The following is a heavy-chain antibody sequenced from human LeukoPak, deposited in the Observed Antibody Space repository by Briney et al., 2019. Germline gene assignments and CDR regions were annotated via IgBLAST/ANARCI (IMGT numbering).Heavy chain of an antibody. CDR2: IYSGGTT. D-gene: IGHD6-19*01. CDR1: GFTVSNNY. Sequence: PGGSLRLSCAASGFTVSNNYMTWVRQAPGEGLEWVSLIYSGGTTYYADSVKGRFTISRDNSKNTLYLQMDSLRAEDTGMYYCARDATYSSGWYGGRYFDYWGQGTLVTVSS. V-gene: IGHV3-53*01. CDR3: ARDATYSSGWYGGRYFDY. J-gene: IGHJ4*02.